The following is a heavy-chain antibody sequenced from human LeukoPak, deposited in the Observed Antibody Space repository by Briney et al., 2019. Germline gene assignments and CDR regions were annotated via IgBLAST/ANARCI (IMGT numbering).Heavy chain of an antibody. V-gene: IGHV1-2*02. Sequence: ASVKVSCKASGYTFTGYYMHWVRQAPGQGLEWMGWINPNSGGTNYAQKFQGRVTMTRDTSISTAYMELSRLRSDDTAVYYCARALGAVVTAMDDAFDIWGQGTMVTVSS. D-gene: IGHD2-21*02. J-gene: IGHJ3*02. CDR2: INPNSGGT. CDR3: ARALGAVVTAMDDAFDI. CDR1: GYTFTGYY.